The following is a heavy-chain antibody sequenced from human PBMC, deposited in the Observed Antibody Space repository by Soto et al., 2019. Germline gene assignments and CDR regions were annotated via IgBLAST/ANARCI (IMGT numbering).Heavy chain of an antibody. V-gene: IGHV3-23*01. CDR3: VKRGRKWGAFDF. D-gene: IGHD7-27*01. Sequence: VQLLESGGDLVQPGGSLRLSCVASGFILNNYAMSWVRQAPGKGLEWVSTIGGTDGDSDGVPWYEDSVKRRFTISRDSSANTLFLHMVNLRAEDSALYYCVKRGRKWGAFDFWGQGTTVVVSS. CDR2: IGGTDGDSDGVP. CDR1: GFILNNYA. J-gene: IGHJ3*01.